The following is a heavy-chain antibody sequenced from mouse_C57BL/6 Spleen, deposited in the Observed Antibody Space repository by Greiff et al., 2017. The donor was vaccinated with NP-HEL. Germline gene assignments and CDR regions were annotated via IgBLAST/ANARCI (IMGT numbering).Heavy chain of an antibody. CDR3: AREEDYYGSSYGWYFDV. CDR2: INYDGSST. Sequence: VQLKESEGGLVQPGSSMKLSCTASGFTFSDYYMAWVRQVPEKGLEWVANINYDGSSTYYLDSLKSRFIISRDNAKNILYLQMSSLKSEDTATYYCAREEDYYGSSYGWYFDVWGTGTTVTVSS. J-gene: IGHJ1*03. D-gene: IGHD1-1*01. CDR1: GFTFSDYY. V-gene: IGHV5-16*01.